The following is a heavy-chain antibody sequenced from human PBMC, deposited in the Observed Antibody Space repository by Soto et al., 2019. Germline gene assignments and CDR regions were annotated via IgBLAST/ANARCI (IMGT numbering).Heavy chain of an antibody. CDR1: GDSIRSNY. Sequence: VQLQESGPGLVKPSETLSLTCTVSGDSIRSNYWYWIRQPPGQGLEWIGYIFYSGSTYYNPYLKRRDTITLDTSENQFSLKLTSVTAADTAVYNCSGGPWLQGAFNIWGQGTMVTVSS. CDR3: SGGPWLQGAFNI. J-gene: IGHJ3*02. V-gene: IGHV4-59*01. CDR2: IFYSGST. D-gene: IGHD3-10*01.